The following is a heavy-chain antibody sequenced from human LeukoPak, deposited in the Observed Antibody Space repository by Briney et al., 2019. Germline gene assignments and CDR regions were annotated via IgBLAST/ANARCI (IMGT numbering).Heavy chain of an antibody. CDR1: GGSNSRSSFY. CDR3: ARQGPGSTTDDYFYAMDV. D-gene: IGHD3-16*01. CDR2: IYYGGTT. V-gene: IGHV4-39*01. J-gene: IGHJ6*02. Sequence: PSETLSLTCTVSGGSNSRSSFYWGWIRQPPGKGLEWIGSIYYGGTTYYNPSLKSRVTMSLDTSKNQFSLNLSSVTAADTALYYCARQGPGSTTDDYFYAMDVWGQGTTVTVSS.